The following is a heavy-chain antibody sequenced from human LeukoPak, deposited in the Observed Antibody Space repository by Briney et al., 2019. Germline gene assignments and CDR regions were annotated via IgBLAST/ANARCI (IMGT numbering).Heavy chain of an antibody. D-gene: IGHD2/OR15-2a*01. V-gene: IGHV1-2*02. CDR2: INPNSGGT. J-gene: IGHJ4*02. CDR3: ARDLGRDIETFVY. CDR1: GYTFTGYY. Sequence: ASVKVSCKASGYTFTGYYMHWVRHAPGQWLEWMGWINPNSGGTNYAQKFQGRVTMTRDTSISTAYMELSRLRSDDTAVYYCARDLGRDIETFVYWGQGTLVTASS.